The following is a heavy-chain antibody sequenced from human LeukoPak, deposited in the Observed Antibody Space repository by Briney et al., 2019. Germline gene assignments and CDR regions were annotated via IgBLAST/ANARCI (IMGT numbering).Heavy chain of an antibody. CDR2: IWYDGSNK. Sequence: GGSLRLSCAASGFTFSSYGMHWVRQAPGKGLEWVAVIWYDGSNKYYADSVKGRFTISRDNSKNTLYLQMNSLRAEDTAVYYCARSISSRSHPFDYWGQGTLVTVSS. D-gene: IGHD6-13*01. CDR3: ARSISSRSHPFDY. V-gene: IGHV3-33*01. CDR1: GFTFSSYG. J-gene: IGHJ4*02.